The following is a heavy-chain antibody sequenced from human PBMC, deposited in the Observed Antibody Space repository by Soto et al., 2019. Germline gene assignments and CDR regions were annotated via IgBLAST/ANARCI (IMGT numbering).Heavy chain of an antibody. Sequence: GGSLRLSCAASGFTFSSYAMSWVRQAPGKGLEWVSAISGSGGSTYYADSVKGRFTISRDNSKNTLYLQMNSLSAEDTAVYYCAKDGLYGSGSYTDFQHWGQGTLVTVSS. CDR1: GFTFSSYA. CDR3: AKDGLYGSGSYTDFQH. V-gene: IGHV3-23*01. CDR2: ISGSGGST. D-gene: IGHD3-10*01. J-gene: IGHJ1*01.